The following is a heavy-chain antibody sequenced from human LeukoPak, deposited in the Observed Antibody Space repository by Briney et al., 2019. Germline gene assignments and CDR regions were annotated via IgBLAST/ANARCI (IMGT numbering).Heavy chain of an antibody. CDR1: GGSFSGYY. Sequence: SETLSLTCAVYGGSFSGYYWTWIRQPPGKGLEWIGYIYYSGGTNYNPSLKSRVTISVDTSKKQFSLRLSSVTAADTAVYYCARRGGDSSGNFDYWGQGTLVTVSS. V-gene: IGHV4-59*08. J-gene: IGHJ4*02. D-gene: IGHD3-22*01. CDR3: ARRGGDSSGNFDY. CDR2: IYYSGGT.